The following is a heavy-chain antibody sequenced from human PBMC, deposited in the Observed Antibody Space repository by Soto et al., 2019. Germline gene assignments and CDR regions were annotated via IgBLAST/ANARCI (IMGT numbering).Heavy chain of an antibody. V-gene: IGHV4-59*01. D-gene: IGHD3-10*01. CDR2: LYYTGNT. J-gene: IGHJ6*02. Sequence: QLQESGPGVVKPSETLSLTCTVSGAPIAVSYWTWIRQAPGKGLEWIGYLYYTGNTNYSPSLKSRVAMSMDTSKKHFYLTLTSATAADTAVYFCARGGSEGGLDIWGQGTTVTVSS. CDR3: ARGGSEGGLDI. CDR1: GAPIAVSY.